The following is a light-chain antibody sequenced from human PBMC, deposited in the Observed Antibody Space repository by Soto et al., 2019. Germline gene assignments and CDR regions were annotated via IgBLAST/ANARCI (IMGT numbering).Light chain of an antibody. Sequence: DIQVTQSPSSLSASVGDRVTITCRASQNIRTYLNWYQQRPGKPPKLLIHTASTLQSGVPSRFSGSGSGPDFTLTISSLQPEDFATYYCQQTSSTLDSFGQGTKLEIK. V-gene: IGKV1-39*01. CDR1: QNIRTY. CDR3: QQTSSTLDS. J-gene: IGKJ2*03. CDR2: TAS.